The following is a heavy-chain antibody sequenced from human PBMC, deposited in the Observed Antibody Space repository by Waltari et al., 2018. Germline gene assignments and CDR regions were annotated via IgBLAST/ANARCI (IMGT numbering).Heavy chain of an antibody. D-gene: IGHD2-21*02. CDR1: GGSISSYY. CDR2: IYYSGST. V-gene: IGHV4-59*01. CDR3: ARVGPYCGGDCYTFDY. J-gene: IGHJ4*02. Sequence: QVQLQESGPGLVKPSETLSLTCTVSGGSISSYYWSWIRQPPGKGLEWIGYIYYSGSTNYNPSLKSRVTISVDTSKNQFSLKLSSVTAADTAVYYCARVGPYCGGDCYTFDYWGQGTLVTVSS.